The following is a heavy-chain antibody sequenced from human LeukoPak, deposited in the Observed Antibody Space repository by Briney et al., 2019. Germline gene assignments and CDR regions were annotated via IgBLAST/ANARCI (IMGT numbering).Heavy chain of an antibody. D-gene: IGHD3-10*01. V-gene: IGHV3-11*06. CDR3: ARGFGELFY. Sequence: GGSLRLSCAASGFTFSDYYMSWIRQAPGKGLEWVSDISSTSIYTNYADSVKGRFTISRDNAKNSLYLQMNSLRDEDTAVYYCARGFGELFYWGQGTLVTVSS. J-gene: IGHJ4*02. CDR2: ISSTSIYT. CDR1: GFTFSDYY.